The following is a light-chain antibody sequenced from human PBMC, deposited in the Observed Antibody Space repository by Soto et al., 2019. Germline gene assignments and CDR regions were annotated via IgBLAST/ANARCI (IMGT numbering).Light chain of an antibody. J-gene: IGKJ1*01. CDR1: QSISSY. Sequence: IPLTQSRSSLAAAVGDRVASTCRASQSISSYLNWYQQKPGKAPKLLIYAASSLQSGVPSRFSGSGSGTDFTLTISSLQPEDFATYYCQQSYSTPRTFGQGTKVDIK. V-gene: IGKV1-39*01. CDR2: AAS. CDR3: QQSYSTPRT.